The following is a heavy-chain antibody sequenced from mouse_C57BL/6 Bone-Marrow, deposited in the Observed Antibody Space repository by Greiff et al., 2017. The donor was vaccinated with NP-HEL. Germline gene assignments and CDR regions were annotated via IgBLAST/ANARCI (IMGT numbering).Heavy chain of an antibody. Sequence: EVMLVDSGGGLVQPGGSLKLSCAASGFTFSDYYMYWVRQTPEKRLEWVAYISNGGGSTYYPDTVKGRFTISRDNAKNTLYLQMSRLKSEDTAMYYCARPYYGNEDYYAMDYWGQGTSVTVSS. D-gene: IGHD2-1*01. V-gene: IGHV5-12*01. CDR3: ARPYYGNEDYYAMDY. CDR2: ISNGGGST. CDR1: GFTFSDYY. J-gene: IGHJ4*01.